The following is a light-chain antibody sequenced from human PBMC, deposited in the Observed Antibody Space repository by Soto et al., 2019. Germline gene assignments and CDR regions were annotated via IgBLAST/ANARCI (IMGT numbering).Light chain of an antibody. J-gene: IGKJ1*01. V-gene: IGKV1-5*03. Sequence: TQSPLSLPVTPGEPASISCRSSQSLLHSNGYNYLAWYQQKPGEAPKLLIYKASTLKSGVPSRFSGSGSGTEFTLTISSLQPDDFATYYCQHYNSYSEAFGQGTKVDIK. CDR1: QSLLHSNGYNY. CDR2: KAS. CDR3: QHYNSYSEA.